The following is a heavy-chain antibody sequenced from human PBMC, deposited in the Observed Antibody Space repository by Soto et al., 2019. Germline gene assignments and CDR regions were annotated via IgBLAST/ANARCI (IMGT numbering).Heavy chain of an antibody. V-gene: IGHV4-30-4*01. CDR3: ARVIDVSDWFDP. Sequence: PSETLSLTCTVSGGSISSGDYYWSWIRQPPGKGLEWIGYIYYSGSTYYNPSLKSRVTISVDTSKNQFSLKLSSVTAADTAVYYCARVIDVSDWFDPWGQGTLVTVSS. CDR1: GGSISSGDYY. D-gene: IGHD3-10*01. CDR2: IYYSGST. J-gene: IGHJ5*02.